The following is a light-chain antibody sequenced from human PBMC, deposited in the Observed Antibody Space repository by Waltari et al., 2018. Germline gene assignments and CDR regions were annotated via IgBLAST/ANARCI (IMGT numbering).Light chain of an antibody. Sequence: SSELTQDPAVSVALGQTVRITCQGDSLRTYYGSWYQQKPGQAPILIVYGRNNRPSGIPDRFSGSSSGNTASLTIAGAQAEDETFYYYNSRDNSINHRVFGGGTTLTVL. V-gene: IGLV3-19*01. CDR2: GRN. CDR1: SLRTYY. CDR3: NSRDNSINHRV. J-gene: IGLJ2*01.